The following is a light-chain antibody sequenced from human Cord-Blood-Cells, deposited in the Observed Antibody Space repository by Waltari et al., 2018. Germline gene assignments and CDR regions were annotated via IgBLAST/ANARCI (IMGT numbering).Light chain of an antibody. CDR2: EDN. V-gene: IGLV6-57*03. CDR3: QSYDSSNWV. Sequence: NFMLTQPHSVSESPGKTVTISWTRSSGSIASNYVQWYQQRPGSAPTTVIYEDNQRPSGVPDRFSGSIDSSSNSASLTISGLKTEDDADYYCQSYDSSNWVFGGGTKLTVL. CDR1: SGSIASNY. J-gene: IGLJ3*02.